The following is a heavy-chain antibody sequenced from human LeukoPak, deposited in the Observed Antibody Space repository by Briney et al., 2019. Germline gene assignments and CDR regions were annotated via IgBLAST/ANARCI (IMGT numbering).Heavy chain of an antibody. CDR2: INPNSGGT. CDR3: ARELRAVAGTGFDP. V-gene: IGHV1-2*02. Sequence: ASVKVSCKASGYTFTGYYMHWVRQAPGQGLEWMGWINPNSGGTNYAQKFQGRVTMTRDTSTSTVYMELSSLRSEDTAVYYCARELRAVAGTGFDPWGQGTLVTVSS. D-gene: IGHD6-19*01. J-gene: IGHJ5*02. CDR1: GYTFTGYY.